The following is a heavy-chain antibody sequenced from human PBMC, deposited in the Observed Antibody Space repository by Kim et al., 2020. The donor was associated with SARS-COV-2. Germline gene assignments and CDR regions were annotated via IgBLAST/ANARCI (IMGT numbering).Heavy chain of an antibody. CDR3: ARDHDTPPGIAVGGGPVGY. D-gene: IGHD6-19*01. J-gene: IGHJ4*02. Sequence: GGSLRLSCAASGFTFSSYAMHWVRQAPGKGLEWVAVISYDGSNKYYADSVKGRFTISRDNSKNTLYLQMNSLRAEDTAVYYCARDHDTPPGIAVGGGPVGYWGQGTLVTVSS. CDR2: ISYDGSNK. CDR1: GFTFSSYA. V-gene: IGHV3-30*04.